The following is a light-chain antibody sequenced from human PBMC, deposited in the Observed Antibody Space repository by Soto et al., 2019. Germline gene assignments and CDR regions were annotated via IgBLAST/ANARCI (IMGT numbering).Light chain of an antibody. CDR2: AAS. V-gene: IGKV1-39*01. CDR1: QSIINH. J-gene: IGKJ1*01. CDR3: QQRYSSSPT. Sequence: DIQMTQSPSTLSASVEDRVTITCRASQSIINHLDWYQQKPGKAPKLLIFAASSLQSGVPSRFSGSRSGADFTLTISSLQPEDFATYYCQQRYSSSPTFGQGTKVDIK.